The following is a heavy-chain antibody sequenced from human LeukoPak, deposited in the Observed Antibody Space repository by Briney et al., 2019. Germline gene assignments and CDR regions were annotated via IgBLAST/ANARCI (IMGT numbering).Heavy chain of an antibody. D-gene: IGHD2-2*01. CDR2: IYYSGTT. Sequence: SETLSLTCTVSGGSINTYYWSGIRQPPGKGLEWIGYIYYSGTTDYNPSLKSRVTISVDTSKNQFSLNLTSVTAADTAVYYWARGPSTIWFDPWGQGTLVTVSS. CDR1: GGSINTYY. V-gene: IGHV4-59*01. CDR3: ARGPSTIWFDP. J-gene: IGHJ5*02.